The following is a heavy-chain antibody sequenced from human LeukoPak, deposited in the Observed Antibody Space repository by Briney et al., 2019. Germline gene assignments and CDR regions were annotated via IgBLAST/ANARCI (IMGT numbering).Heavy chain of an antibody. CDR1: ADSFSSHY. D-gene: IGHD4-17*01. J-gene: IGHJ3*02. CDR2: ISYIGST. Sequence: SDTLSLTRAVSADSFSSHYWTWLRQPPGKGLEWIGYISYIGSTNYNPSLKSRVTISIDTSKNEFSLKLTSVTAADTAVYYCARDLVTVTKGFDIWGQGTMVTVSS. V-gene: IGHV4-59*11. CDR3: ARDLVTVTKGFDI.